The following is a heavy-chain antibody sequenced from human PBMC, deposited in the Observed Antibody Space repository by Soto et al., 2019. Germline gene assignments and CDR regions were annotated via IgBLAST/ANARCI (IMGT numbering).Heavy chain of an antibody. CDR3: ARGEYSGYDSGFFFVYFDY. CDR2: IYYSGST. Sequence: SETLSLTCTVSGGSISSRSYYWGWIRQPPGKGLEWIGSIYYSGSTYYNPSLKSRVTISVDTSKNQFSLKLSSVTAADTAVYYCARGEYSGYDSGFFFVYFDYWGQGTLVTVSS. V-gene: IGHV4-39*01. D-gene: IGHD5-12*01. J-gene: IGHJ4*02. CDR1: GGSISSRSYY.